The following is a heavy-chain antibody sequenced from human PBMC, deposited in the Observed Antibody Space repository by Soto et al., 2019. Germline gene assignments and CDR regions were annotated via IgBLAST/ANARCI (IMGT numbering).Heavy chain of an antibody. D-gene: IGHD3-16*01. CDR3: ARIKSTIWAEGEDY. CDR2: IWYDGSNK. CDR1: GFTFSSYG. J-gene: IGHJ4*02. V-gene: IGHV3-33*01. Sequence: QVQLVESGGGVVQPGTSLRLSCAASGFTFSSYGMHWVRQAPGKGLEWVALIWYDGSNKNYADSVKGRFTISRDNSRNTLYLQMNSLSAEGTAVYYCARIKSTIWAEGEDYWGQGTLVTVSS.